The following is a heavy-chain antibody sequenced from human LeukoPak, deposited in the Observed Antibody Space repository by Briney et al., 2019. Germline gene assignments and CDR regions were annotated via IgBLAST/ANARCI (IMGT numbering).Heavy chain of an antibody. V-gene: IGHV4-34*01. D-gene: IGHD3-9*01. J-gene: IGHJ3*02. CDR2: INHSGST. CDR3: ASRPATGYYDILTGYYADAFDI. Sequence: PSETLSLTCAVYGGSFSGYYWSWIRQPPGKGLEWIGEINHSGSTNYNPSLKSRVTISVDTSKNQFSLKLSSVTAADTAVYYCASRPATGYYDILTGYYADAFDIWGQGTMVTVSS. CDR1: GGSFSGYY.